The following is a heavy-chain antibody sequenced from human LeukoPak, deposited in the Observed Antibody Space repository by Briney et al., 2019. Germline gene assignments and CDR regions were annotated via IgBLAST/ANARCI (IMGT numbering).Heavy chain of an antibody. CDR1: GGSISNHF. D-gene: IGHD2-21*01. V-gene: IGHV4-4*07. J-gene: IGHJ5*02. CDR2: VSTSGST. Sequence: PAETLSLTCTVSGGSISNHFCSWIRQPAGKGLEWIGRVSTSGSTYYNPSLKNRITISAHTSNNKISLKLTSMTPADTAVYYCARGDIVLGGGRNWFDPWGQGTLVTVSS. CDR3: ARGDIVLGGGRNWFDP.